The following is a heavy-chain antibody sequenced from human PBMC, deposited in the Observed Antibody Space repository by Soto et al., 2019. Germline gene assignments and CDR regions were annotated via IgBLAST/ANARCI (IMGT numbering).Heavy chain of an antibody. V-gene: IGHV4-34*01. Sequence: PSETLSLTCAVYGGSFSGYYWSWIRQPPGKGLEWIGEINHSGVTNYKPSLKRRVTISVDTSKNQFSLQLKSVTAADTALYYCARFNGSYYYAMDVWGQGSTVTVSS. CDR2: INHSGVT. D-gene: IGHD2-8*01. CDR3: ARFNGSYYYAMDV. J-gene: IGHJ6*02. CDR1: GGSFSGYY.